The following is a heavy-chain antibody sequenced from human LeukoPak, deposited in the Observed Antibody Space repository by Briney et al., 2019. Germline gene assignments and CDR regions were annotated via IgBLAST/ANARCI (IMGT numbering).Heavy chain of an antibody. V-gene: IGHV4-59*12. CDR1: GGSITNDY. Sequence: PSETLSLTCTVSGGSITNDYWSWIRQPPGKGLEWIVYIYSSGISNYNPSLSSRVTVSVDTSKTQFSLKLSSVTAADTAVYYCARLHFDSRNYYYFGYWGKGTLVTVSS. J-gene: IGHJ4*02. CDR2: IYSSGIS. D-gene: IGHD3-22*01. CDR3: ARLHFDSRNYYYFGY.